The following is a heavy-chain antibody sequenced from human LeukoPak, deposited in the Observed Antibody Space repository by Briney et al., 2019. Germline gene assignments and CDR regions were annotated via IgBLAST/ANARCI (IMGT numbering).Heavy chain of an antibody. V-gene: IGHV3-21*01. J-gene: IGHJ4*02. Sequence: PGGSLRLSCATSGFIFSTYWMSWVRQAPGKGLQWVSSISGSGGSIYYAHSVKGRFTISRDNAKNSLYLQMSSLRAEDTAVYYCARNWEGGNYFDYWGQGTLVTVSS. CDR3: ARNWEGGNYFDY. CDR2: ISGSGGSI. CDR1: GFIFSTYW. D-gene: IGHD1-26*01.